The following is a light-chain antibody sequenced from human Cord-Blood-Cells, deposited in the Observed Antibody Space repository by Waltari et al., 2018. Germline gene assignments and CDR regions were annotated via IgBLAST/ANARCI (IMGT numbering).Light chain of an antibody. CDR3: QVWDSSSDHYV. CDR2: DDS. V-gene: IGLV3-21*02. Sequence: SYVLTQPPSVPVAPGQTARIPWRGTTLGSKRWHWFQQKPGQAPVLVVYDDSDRPSGIPERFSGSNSGNTATLTISRVEAGDEADYYCQVWDSSSDHYVFGTGTKVTVL. J-gene: IGLJ1*01. CDR1: TLGSKR.